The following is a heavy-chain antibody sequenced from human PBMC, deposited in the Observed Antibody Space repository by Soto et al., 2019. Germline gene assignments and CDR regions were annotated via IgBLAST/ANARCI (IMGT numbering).Heavy chain of an antibody. V-gene: IGHV4-39*01. D-gene: IGHD1-1*01. CDR2: IYYSGST. J-gene: IGHJ4*02. Sequence: SETLSLTCTVSGASISSSSYLWGWIRQPPGKGLEWIGSIYYSGSTYYNPSLSSRATISLDTSKNQFSLKLSSVTAADTAVYYCARHGGPSRTGTGFGYWGQGTQVTVSS. CDR1: GASISSSSYL. CDR3: ARHGGPSRTGTGFGY.